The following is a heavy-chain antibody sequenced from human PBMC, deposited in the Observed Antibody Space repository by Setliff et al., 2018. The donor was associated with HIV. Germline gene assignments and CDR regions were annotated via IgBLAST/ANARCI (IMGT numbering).Heavy chain of an antibody. CDR1: GASISSYY. CDR3: AKSSPSIGYISDH. D-gene: IGHD5-12*01. CDR2: ISPTGNT. V-gene: IGHV4-59*03. J-gene: IGHJ4*02. Sequence: PSETLSLTCSVSGASISSYYWSWIRQPPGKGLEWIGYISPTGNTNYNPSLNSRVTISTDTSKNQFSLNVRSVTAADTAVYFCAKSSPSIGYISDHWGQGTLVTVSS.